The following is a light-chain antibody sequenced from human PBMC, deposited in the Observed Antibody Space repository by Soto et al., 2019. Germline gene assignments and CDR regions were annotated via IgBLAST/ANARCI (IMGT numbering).Light chain of an antibody. CDR1: QTISSW. CDR3: QHYNSYSEA. J-gene: IGKJ1*01. V-gene: IGKV1-5*03. CDR2: KAS. Sequence: DIHMSQTHSTLPGSLGDAVTITSRASQTISSWLAWYQQKPGKAPKLLIYKASTLKSGVPSRFSGSGSGTEFTLTISSLQPDDFATYYCQHYNSYSEACGQGTKVDIK.